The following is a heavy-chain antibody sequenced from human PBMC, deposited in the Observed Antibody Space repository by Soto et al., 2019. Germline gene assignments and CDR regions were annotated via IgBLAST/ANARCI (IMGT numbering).Heavy chain of an antibody. V-gene: IGHV4-31*03. CDR1: GGSISSGGYY. J-gene: IGHJ3*02. D-gene: IGHD3-16*02. CDR3: ARELDSWGSYRRRAFDI. Sequence: QVQLQESGPGLVKPSQTLSLTCTVSGGSISSGGYYWSWIRQHPGKGLEWIGYIYYSGSTYYNPSLKSRVTISVDTSKNQFSLKLSSVTAADTAVYYCARELDSWGSYRRRAFDIWGQGTMVTVSS. CDR2: IYYSGST.